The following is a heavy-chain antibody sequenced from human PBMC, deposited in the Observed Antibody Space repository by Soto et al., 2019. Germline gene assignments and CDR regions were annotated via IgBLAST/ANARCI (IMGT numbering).Heavy chain of an antibody. V-gene: IGHV4-39*01. D-gene: IGHD2-15*01. J-gene: IGHJ4*02. CDR2: INYSGST. CDR3: ARHPRVVAATLDY. Sequence: SETLSLTCTVSGASIISSSYYWGWIRQPPGKGLEWIGSINYSGSTYYNPSLKSRVTISVDTSKNQFSPKLSSVTAADTAVYYCARHPRVVAATLDYWGQGTLVTVSS. CDR1: GASIISSSYY.